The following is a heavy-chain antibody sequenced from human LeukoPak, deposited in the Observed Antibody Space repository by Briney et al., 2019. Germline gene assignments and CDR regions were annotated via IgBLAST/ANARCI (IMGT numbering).Heavy chain of an antibody. CDR3: AELGITMIGGV. D-gene: IGHD3-10*02. V-gene: IGHV3-30*02. CDR2: IRYDGSEQ. Sequence: GGSLRLSCAASGFTFSNYGLHWVRQAPGKGLEWVAFIRYDGSEQYYADSVKGRFTISRDNSKNTLYLQMNSLRAEDTAVYYCAELGITMIGGVWGKGTTVTISS. CDR1: GFTFSNYG. J-gene: IGHJ6*04.